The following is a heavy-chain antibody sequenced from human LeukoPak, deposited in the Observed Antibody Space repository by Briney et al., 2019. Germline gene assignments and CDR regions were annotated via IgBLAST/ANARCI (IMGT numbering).Heavy chain of an antibody. J-gene: IGHJ4*02. V-gene: IGHV3-23*01. CDR2: ISGSGGTT. D-gene: IGHD3-22*01. CDR1: GFTFSSYA. Sequence: PGGSLRLSCAASGFTFSSYAMTWVRQAPGKGLEWVSAISGSGGTTYYADSVKGRFTISRDNSKNTLYLRMNSLRAEDTAVYYCAKDAGGYPIAVFDYWGQGTLVTVSS. CDR3: AKDAGGYPIAVFDY.